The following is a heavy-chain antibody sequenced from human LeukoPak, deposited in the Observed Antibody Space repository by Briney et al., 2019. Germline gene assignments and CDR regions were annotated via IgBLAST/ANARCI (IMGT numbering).Heavy chain of an antibody. CDR2: ISGSGGST. J-gene: IGHJ6*03. CDR1: GFTFSSYA. CDR3: AKAGAYYYGSGSYNYMDV. D-gene: IGHD3-10*01. V-gene: IGHV3-23*01. Sequence: PGGSLRLSCAASGFTFSSYAMSWVRQAPGKGLEWVSAISGSGGSTYCADSVKGRFTISRDNSKNTLYLQMNSLRAEDTAVYYCAKAGAYYYGSGSYNYMDVWGKGTTVTVSS.